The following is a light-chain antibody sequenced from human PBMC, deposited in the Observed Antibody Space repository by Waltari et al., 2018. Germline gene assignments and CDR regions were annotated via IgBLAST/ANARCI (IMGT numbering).Light chain of an antibody. J-gene: IGKJ4*01. CDR3: LKRAGGPL. Sequence: EIVLTQSPATLSLSPGESATLSCRASQSVNTYLDWFQQKPGQAPRLLIYGASNRAAGTPARFSGSGSGTDFTLTISSLEPEDFAVYYCLKRAGGPLFGGGTKVE. CDR1: QSVNTY. CDR2: GAS. V-gene: IGKV3-11*01.